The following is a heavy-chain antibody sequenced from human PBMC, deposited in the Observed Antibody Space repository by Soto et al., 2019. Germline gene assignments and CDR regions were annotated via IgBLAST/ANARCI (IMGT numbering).Heavy chain of an antibody. J-gene: IGHJ6*02. CDR3: ARGITNFGVSTMDV. D-gene: IGHD3-3*01. V-gene: IGHV1-69*13. Sequence: SVKVSCKASGGAFSSNAISWVRQAPGQGLEWMGAIIPMFAIVNNAEKFQGRVTITADESTSTAYMELSSLRSDDTAVYYCARGITNFGVSTMDVWGQGTTVTVYS. CDR1: GGAFSSNA. CDR2: IIPMFAIV.